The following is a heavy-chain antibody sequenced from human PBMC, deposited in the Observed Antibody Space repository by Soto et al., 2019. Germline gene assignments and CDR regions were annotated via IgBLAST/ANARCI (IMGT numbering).Heavy chain of an antibody. CDR2: ISGSGGST. CDR3: AKGDTAMVYYDYGMDV. D-gene: IGHD5-18*01. V-gene: IGHV3-23*01. Sequence: GGSLRLSCAASGFTFSSYAMSWVRQAPGKGLEWVSAISGSGGSTYYADSVQGRFTISRDNSKNTLYLQMNSLRAEITAAYYFAKGDTAMVYYDYGMDVRGQGTTVTV. J-gene: IGHJ6*02. CDR1: GFTFSSYA.